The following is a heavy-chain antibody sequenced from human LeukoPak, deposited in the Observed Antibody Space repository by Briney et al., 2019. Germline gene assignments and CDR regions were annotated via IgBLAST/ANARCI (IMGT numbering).Heavy chain of an antibody. V-gene: IGHV4-59*01. CDR3: ARAPYYYDSSSYLAYFDY. CDR1: GGSISSYY. J-gene: IGHJ4*02. CDR2: IYYSGST. D-gene: IGHD3-22*01. Sequence: PSETLSLTCTVSGGSISSYYWSWIRQPPGKGLEWIVYIYYSGSTNYNPSLKSRVTISVDTSKNQFSLKLSSVTAADTAVYYCARAPYYYDSSSYLAYFDYWGQGTLVTVSS.